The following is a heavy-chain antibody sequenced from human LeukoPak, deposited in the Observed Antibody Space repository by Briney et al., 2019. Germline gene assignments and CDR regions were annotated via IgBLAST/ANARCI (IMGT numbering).Heavy chain of an antibody. CDR2: IYHTGRT. V-gene: IGHV4-38-2*01. Sequence: ASETLSLTCAVSGYSISISFYWGWIRQPPGKGLEWIGSIYHTGRTYYNPSLNSRVTISVDTSKNHFSLKLSSVTAADTAVYYCARVRTSFLGWFDPWGQGTLVTVSS. J-gene: IGHJ5*02. CDR1: GYSISISFY. CDR3: ARVRTSFLGWFDP. D-gene: IGHD1-1*01.